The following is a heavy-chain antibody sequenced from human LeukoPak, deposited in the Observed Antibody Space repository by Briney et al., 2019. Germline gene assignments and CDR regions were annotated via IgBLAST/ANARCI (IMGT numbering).Heavy chain of an antibody. J-gene: IGHJ4*02. CDR3: ARASRWLELGGIDY. CDR2: MSYDGSNK. D-gene: IGHD5-24*01. V-gene: IGHV3-30-3*01. Sequence: GGPLRHSCAPSGLHFSTYVMHWVRQAPGKGLVRVAVMSYDGSNKYDAVSVKGRFTLSRDNSNNTLYLQMNSLRVEDTAVYYCARASRWLELGGIDYWGQGTLVSVSS. CDR1: GLHFSTYV.